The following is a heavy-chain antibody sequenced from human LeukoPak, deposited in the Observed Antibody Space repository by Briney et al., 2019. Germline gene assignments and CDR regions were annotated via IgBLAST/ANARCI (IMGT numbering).Heavy chain of an antibody. CDR2: IKSKIDGGTT. V-gene: IGHV3-15*01. CDR1: GFTFSAHA. D-gene: IGHD2-15*01. Sequence: GGSLRLSCEASGFTFSAHAMTWVRQVPGKGLEWVARIKSKIDGGTTDYAAPMKGRITISRDDSKNTLYLQMNSLKTEDTAMYYCTTEGYCSGGSCYSFDNWGQGTLVTVSS. CDR3: TTEGYCSGGSCYSFDN. J-gene: IGHJ4*02.